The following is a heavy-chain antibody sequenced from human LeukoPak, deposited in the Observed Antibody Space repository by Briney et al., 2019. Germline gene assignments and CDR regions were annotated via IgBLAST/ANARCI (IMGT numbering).Heavy chain of an antibody. CDR3: ARHGVSSRFYLWGSYHDY. V-gene: IGHV4-39*01. CDR2: IYYSGST. CDR1: GGSISSSSYY. D-gene: IGHD3-16*02. J-gene: IGHJ4*02. Sequence: SETLSLTCTVSGGSISSSSYYWGWIRQPPGKGLEWIGSIYYSGSTYYNPSLKSRVTISVDTSKNQFSLKLSSVTAADTAVYYCARHGVSSRFYLWGSYHDYWGQGTLVTVSS.